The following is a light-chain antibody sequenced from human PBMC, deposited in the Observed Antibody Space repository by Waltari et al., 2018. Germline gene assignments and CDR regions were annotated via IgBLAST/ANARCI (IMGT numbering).Light chain of an antibody. V-gene: IGKV4-1*01. J-gene: IGKJ1*01. Sequence: DIVTTQSPDARPVSLGDRATIHCKFSQSDLLHSNNNHYLSLYQQKPRPPPKLLIYWASTPDTAVPVRFSGSRSEADFTHTISSLQAEDVSVYCCQQYHTPPRTFGHGTKVAIK. CDR1: QSDLLHSNNNHY. CDR2: WAS. CDR3: QQYHTPPRT.